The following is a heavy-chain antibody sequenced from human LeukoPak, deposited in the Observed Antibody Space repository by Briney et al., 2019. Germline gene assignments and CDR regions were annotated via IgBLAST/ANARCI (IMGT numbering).Heavy chain of an antibody. Sequence: GGSLRLSCAASGLTFSSSNMNWVRQAPGKGLEWVSSITASSGYIFYADSVKGRFTISRDNAKNSLYLQMDSLSADDTAVYYCARYSGTYRDYWGQGTLVTVSS. V-gene: IGHV3-21*06. D-gene: IGHD3-10*01. CDR2: ITASSGYI. CDR1: GLTFSSSN. J-gene: IGHJ4*02. CDR3: ARYSGTYRDY.